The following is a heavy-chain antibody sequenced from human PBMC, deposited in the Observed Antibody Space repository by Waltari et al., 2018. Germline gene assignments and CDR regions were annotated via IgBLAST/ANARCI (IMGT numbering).Heavy chain of an antibody. CDR1: GYTFLDYY. V-gene: IGHV1-69-2*01. Sequence: EVQLVQSGAEVKKPGATVKISCKASGYTFLDYYMPWVQQAPGKGLEWMGRVDPEDGKTIYAESFQGRVTLTADRSTDTAYMELSSLKSDDTAVYSCAAVSGSAPFDYWGQGTLLTVSS. CDR2: VDPEDGKT. J-gene: IGHJ4*02. CDR3: AAVSGSAPFDY. D-gene: IGHD3-10*01.